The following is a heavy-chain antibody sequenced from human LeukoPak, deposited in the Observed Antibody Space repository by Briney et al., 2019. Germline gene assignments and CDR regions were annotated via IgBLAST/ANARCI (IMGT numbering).Heavy chain of an antibody. J-gene: IGHJ5*02. CDR1: GYTFTGYY. D-gene: IGHD4-17*01. V-gene: IGHV1-2*02. CDR2: INPNSGGT. Sequence: GASVKVSCKASGYTFTGYYMHWVRQAPGQGLEWMGWINPNSGGTNYAQKFQGRVTMTRDTSISTAYMELSRLRSDDTAVYYCARASMTTVTTYHSGWFDPWGQGTLVTVSS. CDR3: ARASMTTVTTYHSGWFDP.